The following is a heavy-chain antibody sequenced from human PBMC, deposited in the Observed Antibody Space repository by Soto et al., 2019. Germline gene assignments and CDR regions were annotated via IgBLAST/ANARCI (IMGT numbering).Heavy chain of an antibody. CDR1: GFTFSSYE. Sequence: GGSLRLSCAASGFTFSSYEMNWVRQAPGKGLEWVSYISSSGSTIYYADSVKGRFTISRDNAKNSLYLQMNSLRAEDTAVYYCARVPVNYGGNSDYWGQGTLVTVSS. V-gene: IGHV3-48*03. CDR2: ISSSGSTI. CDR3: ARVPVNYGGNSDY. D-gene: IGHD4-17*01. J-gene: IGHJ4*02.